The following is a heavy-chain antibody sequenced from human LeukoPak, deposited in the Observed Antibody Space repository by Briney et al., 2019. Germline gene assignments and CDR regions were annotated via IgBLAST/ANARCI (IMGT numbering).Heavy chain of an antibody. D-gene: IGHD4-23*01. CDR3: ARAYGGNSPFDY. Sequence: ASVKVSCTASGYTFTNYAMHWVRQAPGQRLEWMGWINAGNGNTEYSQKFQGRVTITRDTSASTAYMELSSLRSEDTAVYYCARAYGGNSPFDYWGQGTLVTVSS. CDR1: GYTFTNYA. J-gene: IGHJ4*02. CDR2: INAGNGNT. V-gene: IGHV1-3*01.